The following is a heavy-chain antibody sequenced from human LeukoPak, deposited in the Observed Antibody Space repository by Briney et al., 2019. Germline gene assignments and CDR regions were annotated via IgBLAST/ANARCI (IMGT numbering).Heavy chain of an antibody. CDR3: ARGAPQYYYDTSGPNLPPHY. J-gene: IGHJ4*02. V-gene: IGHV3-21*01. Sequence: GGSLRLSCAASGFTFSSYSMHWVRQAPGKGLEWVSSISSSSSDIYYADSVKGRFTISRDNAKNSLYLRMNSLRPEDTAVYYCARGAPQYYYDTSGPNLPPHYWGQGTLVTVSS. CDR1: GFTFSSYS. CDR2: ISSSSSDI. D-gene: IGHD3-22*01.